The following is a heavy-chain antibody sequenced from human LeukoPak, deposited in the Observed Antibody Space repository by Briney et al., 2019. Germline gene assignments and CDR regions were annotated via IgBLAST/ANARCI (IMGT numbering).Heavy chain of an antibody. V-gene: IGHV3-9*03. CDR2: ISWNSGSI. CDR3: AKKAGGYYYDSSGYYYFDY. Sequence: GGSLRLSCAASGFTFDDYAMHWVRQAPGKGLEWVSGISWNSGSIGYADSVKGRFTISRDNAKNSLYLQMNSLRAEDMALYYCAKKAGGYYYDSSGYYYFDYWGQGTLVTVSS. J-gene: IGHJ4*02. D-gene: IGHD3-22*01. CDR1: GFTFDDYA.